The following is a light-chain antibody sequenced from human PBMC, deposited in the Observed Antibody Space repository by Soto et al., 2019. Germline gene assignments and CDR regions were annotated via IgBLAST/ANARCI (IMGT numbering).Light chain of an antibody. CDR1: QSISGY. V-gene: IGKV1-39*01. J-gene: IGKJ1*01. CDR3: QQSFRARS. Sequence: GDRVTLTCRASQSISGYLNWYQQKPGKAPDLLIYAASTLQSGVPSRFSASGFGTEFTLTITSLQPEDLATYYCQQSFRARSFGQGTRV. CDR2: AAS.